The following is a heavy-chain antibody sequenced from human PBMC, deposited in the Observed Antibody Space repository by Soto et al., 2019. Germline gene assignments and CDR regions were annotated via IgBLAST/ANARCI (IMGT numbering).Heavy chain of an antibody. CDR1: GFTFSDYT. D-gene: IGHD2-8*01. V-gene: IGHV3-23*03. J-gene: IGHJ4*02. CDR3: ARRTNGYFGY. CDR2: ILADYNT. Sequence: EVQLLDSGGGLVQPGGSLTLSCAASGFTFSDYTMSWVRQAPGKVLECISVILADYNTYYTGSVRGRFTISRDNSKNTLYLEMNSLRAEDTAVYYCARRTNGYFGYWGQGALVTVSS.